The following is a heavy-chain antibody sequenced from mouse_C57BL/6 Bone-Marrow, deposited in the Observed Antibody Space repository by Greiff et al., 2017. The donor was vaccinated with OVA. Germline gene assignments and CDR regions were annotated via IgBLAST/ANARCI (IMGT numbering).Heavy chain of an antibody. J-gene: IGHJ1*03. V-gene: IGHV1-63*01. CDR3: ARYWDGPHWYFDV. CDR1: GYTFTNYW. CDR2: IYPGGGYT. Sequence: QVQLQQSGAELVRPGTSVKMSCKASGYTFTNYWIGWAKQRPGHGLEWIGDIYPGGGYTNYNEKFKGKATLTAAKSSSTAYMQFSSLTSEDSAIYYCARYWDGPHWYFDVWGTGTTVTVSS. D-gene: IGHD4-1*01.